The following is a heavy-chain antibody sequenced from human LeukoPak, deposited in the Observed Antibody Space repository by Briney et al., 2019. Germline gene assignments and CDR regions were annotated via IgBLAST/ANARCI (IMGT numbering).Heavy chain of an antibody. D-gene: IGHD2/OR15-2a*01. Sequence: PGGSLRLSCEASGFTFSTFAMIWVRQRPGKGLERVSSIFPSGGEIHYADSVRGRFTISRDNSKSTLSLQMNSLRAEDTATYYCATYRQVLLSFESWGQGTLVTVSS. J-gene: IGHJ4*02. CDR1: GFTFSTFA. CDR2: IFPSGGEI. CDR3: ATYRQVLLSFES. V-gene: IGHV3-23*01.